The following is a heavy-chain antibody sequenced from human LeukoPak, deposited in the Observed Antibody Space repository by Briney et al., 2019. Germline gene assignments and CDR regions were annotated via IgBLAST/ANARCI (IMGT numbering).Heavy chain of an antibody. Sequence: GGSLRLSCAASGFTFSSYWMSWVRQAPGKGLEWVANIKQDGSEKYYVDSVKGRFTISRDNAKNSLYLQMNSLRAEDTVVYYCARDPLYYYDSSGSSRFDYWGQGTLVTVSS. V-gene: IGHV3-7*01. J-gene: IGHJ4*02. CDR2: IKQDGSEK. CDR1: GFTFSSYW. D-gene: IGHD3-22*01. CDR3: ARDPLYYYDSSGSSRFDY.